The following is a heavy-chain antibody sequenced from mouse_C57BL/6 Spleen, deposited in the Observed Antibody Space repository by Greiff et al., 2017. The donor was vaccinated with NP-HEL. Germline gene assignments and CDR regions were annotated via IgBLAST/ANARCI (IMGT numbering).Heavy chain of an antibody. J-gene: IGHJ4*01. CDR3: ARLNYGSSDAMDY. V-gene: IGHV1-80*01. Sequence: QVQLKESGAELVKPGASVKISCKASGYAFSSYWMNWVKQRPGKGLEWIGQIYPGDGDTNYNGKFKGKATLTADKSSSTAYMQLSSLTSEDSAVYFCARLNYGSSDAMDYWGQGTSVTVSS. CDR2: IYPGDGDT. CDR1: GYAFSSYW. D-gene: IGHD1-1*01.